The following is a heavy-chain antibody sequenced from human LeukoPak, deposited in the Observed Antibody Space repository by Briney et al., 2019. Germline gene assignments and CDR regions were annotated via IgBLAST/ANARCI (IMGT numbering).Heavy chain of an antibody. V-gene: IGHV3-23*01. CDR1: GFTFTNYA. D-gene: IGHD6-19*01. Sequence: QSGGSLRLSCSASGFTFTNYAMSWVRQASGKGLEWVSSISGSGGSTYYAASVRGRFTISRDNSKNTLSLQMNSLRGEDTALYYCTKGVNSGSIDYWGQGTLVTVSS. J-gene: IGHJ4*02. CDR2: ISGSGGST. CDR3: TKGVNSGSIDY.